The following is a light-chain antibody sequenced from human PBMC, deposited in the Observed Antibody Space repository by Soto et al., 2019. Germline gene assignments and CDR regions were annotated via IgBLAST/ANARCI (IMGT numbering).Light chain of an antibody. V-gene: IGKV4-1*01. J-gene: IGKJ1*01. CDR2: WAS. CDR3: QQYYSAPET. CDR1: QSVLYSSNNKNN. Sequence: DIVMTQSPDSLAVSLGERASINCKSSQSVLYSSNNKNNLAWNQQKPGQPPKLLIFWASTRDSGVPDRFSGSGSGTDFTLTISGLQAEDVAVYYCQQYYSAPETFGQGTRVEIK.